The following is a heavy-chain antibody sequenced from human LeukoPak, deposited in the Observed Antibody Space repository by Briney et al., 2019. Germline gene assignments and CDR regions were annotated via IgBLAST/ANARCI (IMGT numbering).Heavy chain of an antibody. D-gene: IGHD1-26*01. Sequence: PGGSLRLSCAASGFTFSSYWMHWVRQAPGKGLVWVSRINSDGSSTSYAASVKGRFTISRDNAKNTLYLQMNSLRAEDTAVYYCARDDGIVGATFDYWGQGTLVTVSS. J-gene: IGHJ4*02. CDR1: GFTFSSYW. V-gene: IGHV3-74*01. CDR2: INSDGSST. CDR3: ARDDGIVGATFDY.